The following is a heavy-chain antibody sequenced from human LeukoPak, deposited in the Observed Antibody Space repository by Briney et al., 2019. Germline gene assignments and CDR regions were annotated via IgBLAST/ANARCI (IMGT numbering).Heavy chain of an antibody. CDR2: IFYTGST. J-gene: IGHJ4*02. V-gene: IGHV4-59*04. CDR3: ANTGLTARTLYCRGGSCYSD. CDR1: SGSISTYY. D-gene: IGHD2-15*01. Sequence: SETLSLTCTVSSGSISTYYWSWIRQPPGKGLEWLGYIFYTGSTNYNPSLKSRVTMSIDTSKNQFSLKLSSVTAADTAVYYCANTGLTARTLYCRGGSCYSDWGQGTLVTVSS.